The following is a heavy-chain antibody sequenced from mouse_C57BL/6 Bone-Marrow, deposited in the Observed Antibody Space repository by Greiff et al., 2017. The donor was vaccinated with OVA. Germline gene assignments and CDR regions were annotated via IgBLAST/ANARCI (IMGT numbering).Heavy chain of an antibody. D-gene: IGHD2-3*01. CDR3: ARDKGYEYYWYFDV. V-gene: IGHV5-4*01. CDR2: ISDGGSYT. Sequence: EVKLVESGGGLVKPGGSLKLSCAASGFTFSSYAMSWVRQTPEKRLEWVATISDGGSYTYYPDNVKGRFTISRDNAKNNLYLQMSHLKSEDTAMYYCARDKGYEYYWYFDVWGTGTTVTVSS. J-gene: IGHJ1*03. CDR1: GFTFSSYA.